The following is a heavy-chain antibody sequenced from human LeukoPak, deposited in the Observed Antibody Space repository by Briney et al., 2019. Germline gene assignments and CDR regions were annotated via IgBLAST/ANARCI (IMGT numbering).Heavy chain of an antibody. CDR2: IYTSGST. Sequence: SETLSLTCTVSGGSISRGSYYWSWIRQPAGKGLEWIGRIYTSGSTNYNPSLKSRVTISVDTSKNQFSLKLSSVTAADTAVYYCARGASSSSAIGYYYYYMDVWGKGTTVTVSS. CDR1: GGSISRGSYY. V-gene: IGHV4-61*02. D-gene: IGHD6-6*01. CDR3: ARGASSSSAIGYYYYYMDV. J-gene: IGHJ6*03.